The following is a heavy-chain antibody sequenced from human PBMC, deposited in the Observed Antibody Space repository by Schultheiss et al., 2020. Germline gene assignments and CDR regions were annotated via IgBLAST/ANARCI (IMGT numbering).Heavy chain of an antibody. CDR1: GGSISSGDYY. CDR2: IYYSGST. V-gene: IGHV4-30-4*01. CDR3: ARDCTMVYGLRYYYYYGMDV. D-gene: IGHD2-8*01. Sequence: QTLSLTCTVSGGSISSGDYYWSWIRQPPGKGLEWIGYIYYSGSTYYNPSLKSRVTISVDTSKNQFSLKLSSVTAADTAVYYCARDCTMVYGLRYYYYYGMDVWGQGTTVTVSS. J-gene: IGHJ6*02.